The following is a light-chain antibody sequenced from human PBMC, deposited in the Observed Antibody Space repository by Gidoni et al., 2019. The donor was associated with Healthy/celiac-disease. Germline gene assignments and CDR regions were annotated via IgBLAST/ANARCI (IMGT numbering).Light chain of an antibody. V-gene: IGKV3-15*01. CDR2: GAS. CDR1: QSVSSN. CDR3: QQYNNWPPYT. Sequence: LSVSPGERATLSCRASQSVSSNLAWYQQKPGQAPRLLIYGASTRATGIPARFSGSGSGTEFTLTISSLQSEDFAVYYCQQYNNWPPYTFSQGTKLEIK. J-gene: IGKJ2*01.